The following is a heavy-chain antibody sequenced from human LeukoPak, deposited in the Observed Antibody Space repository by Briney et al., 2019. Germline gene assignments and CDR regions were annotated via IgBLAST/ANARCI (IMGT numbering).Heavy chain of an antibody. CDR1: GGTFSSYA. V-gene: IGHV1-69*13. J-gene: IGHJ4*02. CDR3: ARDISYGSGSQLDY. D-gene: IGHD3-10*01. Sequence: SVKVSCKASGGTFSSYAISWVRQAPGQGLEWMGGIIPIFGTANYAQKFQGRVTITADESTSTAYMELSSLRSEDTAVYYCARDISYGSGSQLDYWGQGTLVTVSS. CDR2: IIPIFGTA.